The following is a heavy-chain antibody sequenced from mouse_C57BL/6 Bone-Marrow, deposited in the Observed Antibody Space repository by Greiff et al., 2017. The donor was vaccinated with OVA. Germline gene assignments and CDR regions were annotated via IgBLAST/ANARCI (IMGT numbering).Heavy chain of an antibody. V-gene: IGHV1-26*01. D-gene: IGHD1-1*01. J-gene: IGHJ4*01. CDR3: ARSPYYYGSSSYYAMDY. CDR1: GYTFTDYY. CDR2: INPNNGGT. Sequence: EVQLQQSGPELVKPGASVKISCKASGYTFTDYYMNWVKQSHGKSLEWIGDINPNNGGTSYNQKFKGKATLTVDKSSSTAYMELRSLTSEDSAVYYCARSPYYYGSSSYYAMDYWGQGTSVTVSS.